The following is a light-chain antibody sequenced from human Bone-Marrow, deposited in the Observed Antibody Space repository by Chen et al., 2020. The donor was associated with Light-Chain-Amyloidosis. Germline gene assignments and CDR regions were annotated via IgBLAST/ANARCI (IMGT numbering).Light chain of an antibody. V-gene: IGLV3-21*02. CDR3: QVWDSSSDHWV. CDR2: DDS. CDR1: NIETKS. Sequence: SYVLTQPPSVSVAPGQTARITCERNNIETKSVHWYQQRPGQAPGVVVYDDSERPSGIPERFSGYNSGNTATLTISRVEAGDEADYYCQVWDSSSDHWVFGGGTKLTVV. J-gene: IGLJ3*02.